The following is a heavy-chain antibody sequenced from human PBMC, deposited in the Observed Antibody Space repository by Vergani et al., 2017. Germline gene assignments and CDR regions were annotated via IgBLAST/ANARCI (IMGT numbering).Heavy chain of an antibody. CDR1: GFTFSSYA. J-gene: IGHJ6*02. D-gene: IGHD2/OR15-2a*01. Sequence: EVQLLESGGGLVQPGGSLRLSCAASGFTFSSYAMSWVRQAPGKGLEWVSALTGGGGSTYYADSFKGRFIISRDNSRDTLYLQMNSLRPEDTAVYFCANSVIAGNVGVAYFGMDVWGRGTTVTVSS. CDR2: LTGGGGST. V-gene: IGHV3-23*01. CDR3: ANSVIAGNVGVAYFGMDV.